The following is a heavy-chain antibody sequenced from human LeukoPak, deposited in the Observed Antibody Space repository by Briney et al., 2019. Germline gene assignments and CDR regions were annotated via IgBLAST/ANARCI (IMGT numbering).Heavy chain of an antibody. CDR3: ARTSSGYYYLMYY. V-gene: IGHV4-4*07. Sequence: PSETLSLTCTVSGGSISRGSWIRQPAGKGLEWIGRFSASGSTDYNPSLKSRVTMSVDTSKKQFSLKLISVTAADTAVYYCARTSSGYYYLMYYWGQGTLVTVSS. D-gene: IGHD3-22*01. CDR1: GGSISRG. J-gene: IGHJ4*02. CDR2: FSASGST.